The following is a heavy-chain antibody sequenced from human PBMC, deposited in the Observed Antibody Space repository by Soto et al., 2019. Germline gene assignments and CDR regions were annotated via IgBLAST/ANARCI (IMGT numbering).Heavy chain of an antibody. J-gene: IGHJ4*02. CDR1: GGSISSGGYY. CDR3: ASGTHGQTYSSSWSTPSWYFDY. D-gene: IGHD6-13*01. CDR2: IYYSGST. V-gene: IGHV4-31*03. Sequence: TLSLTCTVSGGSISSGGYYWSWIRQHPGKGLEWIGYIYYSGSTYYNPSLKSRVTISVDTSKNQFSLKLSSVTAADTAVYYCASGTHGQTYSSSWSTPSWYFDYWGQGTLVTVSS.